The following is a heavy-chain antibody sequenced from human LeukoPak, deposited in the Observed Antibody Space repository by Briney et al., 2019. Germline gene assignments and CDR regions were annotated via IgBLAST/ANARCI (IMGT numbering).Heavy chain of an antibody. CDR1: GYTFTSYD. V-gene: IGHV1-8*01. CDR2: MNPNSGNT. J-gene: IGHJ6*02. D-gene: IGHD3-10*01. CDR3: AREGGSGSYYYYYYYGMDV. Sequence: PKASVKVSCKASGYTFTSYDINWVRQATGQGLEWMGWMNPNSGNTGYAQKFQGRVTMTRNTSISTAYMELSSLRSEDTAVYYCAREGGSGSYYYYYYYGMDVWGQGTTVTVS.